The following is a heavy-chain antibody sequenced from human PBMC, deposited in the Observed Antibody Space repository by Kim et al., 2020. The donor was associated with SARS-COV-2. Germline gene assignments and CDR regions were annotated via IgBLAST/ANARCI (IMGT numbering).Heavy chain of an antibody. CDR1: GGSISSSSYY. Sequence: SETLSLTCTVSGGSISSSSYYWGWIRQPPGKGLEWIGSIYYSGSTYYNPSLKSRVTISVDTSKNQFSLKLSSVTAADTAVYYCARSGSTAMARYYFDYWGQGTLVTVSS. CDR3: ARSGSTAMARYYFDY. J-gene: IGHJ4*02. D-gene: IGHD5-18*01. V-gene: IGHV4-39*01. CDR2: IYYSGST.